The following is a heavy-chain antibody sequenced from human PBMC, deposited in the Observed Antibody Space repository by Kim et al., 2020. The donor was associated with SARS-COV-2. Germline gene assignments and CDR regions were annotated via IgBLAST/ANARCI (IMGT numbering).Heavy chain of an antibody. J-gene: IGHJ6*02. D-gene: IGHD5-12*01. CDR1: GGTFSSYA. CDR3: ARSDIVATIGRGVGNYYYGMDV. Sequence: SVKVSCKASGGTFSSYAISWVRQAPGQGLEWMGGIIPIFGTANYAQKFQGRVTITADESTSTAYMELSSLRSEDTAVYYCARSDIVATIGRGVGNYYYGMDVWGQGTTVTVSS. CDR2: IIPIFGTA. V-gene: IGHV1-69*13.